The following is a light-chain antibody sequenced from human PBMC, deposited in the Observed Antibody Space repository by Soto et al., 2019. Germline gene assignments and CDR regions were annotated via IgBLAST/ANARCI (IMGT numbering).Light chain of an antibody. V-gene: IGKV3-20*01. J-gene: IGKJ4*01. CDR1: QSISNF. CDR3: QQYGGSPLT. CDR2: DAS. Sequence: EILLTQSPATLSLSPGERATLSCRASQSISNFLVWSKQEPGRAPRLLMYDASTRATGFPARFSGSGSGTEFTLTISRLEPEDFAVYYCQQYGGSPLTFGGGTKVDIK.